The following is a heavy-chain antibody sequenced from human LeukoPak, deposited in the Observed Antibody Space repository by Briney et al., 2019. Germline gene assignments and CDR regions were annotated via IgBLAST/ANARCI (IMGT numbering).Heavy chain of an antibody. CDR1: GFTFSSYA. CDR2: ISGGGITT. V-gene: IGHV3-23*01. J-gene: IGHJ3*02. D-gene: IGHD1-7*01. CDR3: AKAAPIIGTTGCTFDI. Sequence: GGSLRLSCAASGFTFSSYAMNWVRQAPGKGLEWVLSISGGGITTYYADSVKGRFTISRDNSKNTLSLQMNSLRVEDTAVYYCAKAAPIIGTTGCTFDIWGQGTMVTVSS.